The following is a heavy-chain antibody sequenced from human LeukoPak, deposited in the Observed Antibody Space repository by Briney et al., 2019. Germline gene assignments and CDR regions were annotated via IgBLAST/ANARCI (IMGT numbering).Heavy chain of an antibody. J-gene: IGHJ4*02. V-gene: IGHV3-30*04. CDR1: GFTFSSYA. D-gene: IGHD1-20*01. CDR2: VSYDGSNK. Sequence: GGSLRLSCAASGFTFSSYAMHWVRQAPGKGLEWVAVVSYDGSNKYYADSVKGRFTISRDNSKNTLYLQMNSLRAEDTAVYYCASFSLTGTTNGDVHNDYWGQGTLVTVSS. CDR3: ASFSLTGTTNGDVHNDY.